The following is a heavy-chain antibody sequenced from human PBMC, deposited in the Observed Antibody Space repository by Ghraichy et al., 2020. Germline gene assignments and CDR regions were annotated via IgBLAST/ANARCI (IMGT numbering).Heavy chain of an antibody. D-gene: IGHD5-12*01. CDR3: AREGSGYDTGFDY. V-gene: IGHV4-38-2*02. CDR1: GYSISSGYY. J-gene: IGHJ4*02. CDR2: IYHSGST. Sequence: SETLSLTCAVSGYSISSGYYWGWIRQPPGKGLEWIGSIYHSGSTYYNLSLKSRVTISVDTSKNQFSLKLSSVTAADTAVYYCAREGSGYDTGFDYWVQGTLVTVSS.